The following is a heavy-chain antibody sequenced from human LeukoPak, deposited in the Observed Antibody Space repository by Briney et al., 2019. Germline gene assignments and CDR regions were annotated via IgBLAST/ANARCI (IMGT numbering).Heavy chain of an antibody. CDR3: ARAGELLYGSGKVDYYYYYMDV. V-gene: IGHV4-39*07. Sequence: PSETLSLTCTVSGDSFSSVTDYWAWIRQPPGKGLEWIASGAYSGGTYYNPSLESRVAISVDTSKNQFSLKLSSVTAADTAVYYCARAGELLYGSGKVDYYYYYMDVWGKGTTVTVSS. D-gene: IGHD3-10*01. CDR1: GDSFSSVTDY. J-gene: IGHJ6*03. CDR2: GAYSGGT.